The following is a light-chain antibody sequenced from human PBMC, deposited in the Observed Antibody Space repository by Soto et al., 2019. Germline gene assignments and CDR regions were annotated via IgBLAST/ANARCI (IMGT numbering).Light chain of an antibody. CDR3: CSYAGSYPHVV. V-gene: IGLV2-11*01. Sequence: QSAVTQPRSVSGSPGQSVTISCTGTSSDVGGYNYVSWYQQHPGKAPKLMIYDVSKRPSGVPDRFSGSKSGNTASLTISGLQAEDEADYYCCSYAGSYPHVVFGGGTQLTVL. CDR2: DVS. CDR1: SSDVGGYNY. J-gene: IGLJ2*01.